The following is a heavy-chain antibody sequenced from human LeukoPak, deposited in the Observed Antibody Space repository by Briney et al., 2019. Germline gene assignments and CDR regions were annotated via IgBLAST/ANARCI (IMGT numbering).Heavy chain of an antibody. J-gene: IGHJ4*02. CDR3: ARREYSSGWELDY. Sequence: SSETLSLTCAVYGGSFSDYYWSWIRQSPEKGLEWIGEINHSGYINYNPSLKSRVTMSVDTSKNQFSLKLSSVTAADTAVYYCARREYSSGWELDYWAREPWSPSPQ. V-gene: IGHV4-34*01. D-gene: IGHD6-19*01. CDR2: INHSGYI. CDR1: GGSFSDYY.